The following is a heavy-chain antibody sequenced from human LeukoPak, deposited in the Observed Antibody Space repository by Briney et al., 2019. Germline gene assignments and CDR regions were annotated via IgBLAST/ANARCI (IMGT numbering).Heavy chain of an antibody. CDR2: IYYSGST. Sequence: TSETLSLTCTVSGGSISSCSYYWGWIRQPPGKGLEWIGSIYYSGSTYYNPSLKSRVTISVDTSKNQFSLKLSSVTAADTAVYYCARDLRGYYDSSGYYFGGRLYYYYYYMDVWGKGTTVTVSS. J-gene: IGHJ6*03. CDR3: ARDLRGYYDSSGYYFGGRLYYYYYYMDV. CDR1: GGSISSCSYY. V-gene: IGHV4-39*07. D-gene: IGHD3-22*01.